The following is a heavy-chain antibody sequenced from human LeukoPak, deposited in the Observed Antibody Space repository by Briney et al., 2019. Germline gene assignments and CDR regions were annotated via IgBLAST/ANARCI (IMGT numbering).Heavy chain of an antibody. CDR1: GGSVSSGSYY. CDR3: VRWYYYDSSGYRNLFDY. Sequence: SETLSLTCTVSGGSVSSGSYYWSWIRQPPGKGLEWIGYIYYSGSTNYNPSLKSRVTLSVDTSKNQFSLKLSSVTAADTAVYYCVRWYYYDSSGYRNLFDYWGQGTLVTVSS. CDR2: IYYSGST. V-gene: IGHV4-61*01. J-gene: IGHJ4*02. D-gene: IGHD3-22*01.